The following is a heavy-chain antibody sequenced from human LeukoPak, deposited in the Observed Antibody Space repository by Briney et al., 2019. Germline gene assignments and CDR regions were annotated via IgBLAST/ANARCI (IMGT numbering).Heavy chain of an antibody. V-gene: IGHV3-48*03. CDR1: GFTFSSYE. J-gene: IGHJ4*02. D-gene: IGHD1-26*01. Sequence: GGSLRLSCAASGFTFSSYEMNWVRQAPGKGLEWVSYISSSGSTIYYADSVKGRFTISRDNAKNSLYLRMNSLRAEDTAVYYCARFGSWELPRDYWGQGTLVTVSS. CDR2: ISSSGSTI. CDR3: ARFGSWELPRDY.